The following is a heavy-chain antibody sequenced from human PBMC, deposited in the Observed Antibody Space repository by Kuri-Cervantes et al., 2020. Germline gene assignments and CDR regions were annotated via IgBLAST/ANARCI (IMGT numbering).Heavy chain of an antibody. J-gene: IGHJ6*02. CDR2: ISSSGTTT. CDR3: ARAGTMVRTRMDV. D-gene: IGHD3-10*01. V-gene: IGHV3-11*01. Sequence: GGSLRLSCVASGFAFRDYYMSWIRQAPGKGLEWVSYISSSGTTTYYADSVKGRFTISRDNAKNSLYLQMNSLRAEDTAVYYCARAGTMVRTRMDVWGQGTTVTVSS. CDR1: GFAFRDYY.